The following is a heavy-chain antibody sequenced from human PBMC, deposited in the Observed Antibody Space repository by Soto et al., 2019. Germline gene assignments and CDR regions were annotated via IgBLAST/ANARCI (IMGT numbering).Heavy chain of an antibody. J-gene: IGHJ5*02. CDR1: GGSISSGSYY. D-gene: IGHD6-13*01. V-gene: IGHV4-39*01. Sequence: QLQLQESGPGLVKPSETLSLTCTVSGGSISSGSYYWGWIRQPPGKGLEWLGTIYYSGSTYYNPPLKSRVTISVDTSKNQFSLTLTSVTAADTAVYYCARQVWVAASSTWRLAWFDPWGQGTLVTVSS. CDR3: ARQVWVAASSTWRLAWFDP. CDR2: IYYSGST.